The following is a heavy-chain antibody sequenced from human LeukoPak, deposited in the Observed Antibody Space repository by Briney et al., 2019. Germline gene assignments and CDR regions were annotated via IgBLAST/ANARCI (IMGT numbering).Heavy chain of an antibody. CDR3: ARDKDSWDYGDFYDN. Sequence: ASVKVSCKASGYAFITYGFSWVRQAPGQGLEWMGWISAYDGNTNYAQKLQGRVTMTTDTSTSTAYMELRSLRSDDTAVYYCARDKDSWDYGDFYDNWGQGTLVTVSS. D-gene: IGHD4-17*01. V-gene: IGHV1-18*01. J-gene: IGHJ4*02. CDR2: ISAYDGNT. CDR1: GYAFITYG.